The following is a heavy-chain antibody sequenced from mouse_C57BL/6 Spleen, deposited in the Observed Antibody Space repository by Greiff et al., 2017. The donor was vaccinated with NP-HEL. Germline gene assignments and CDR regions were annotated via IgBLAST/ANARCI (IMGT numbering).Heavy chain of an antibody. J-gene: IGHJ2*01. CDR3: ARGGSSGFDY. Sequence: EVKLVESGGGLVQPGGSLKLSCAASGFTFSDYYMYWVRQTPEKRLEWVAYISNGGGSTYYPDTVKGRFTISRDNAKNTLYLQMSRLKSEDTAMYYCARGGSSGFDYWGQGTTLTVSS. CDR1: GFTFSDYY. CDR2: ISNGGGST. V-gene: IGHV5-12*01. D-gene: IGHD1-1*01.